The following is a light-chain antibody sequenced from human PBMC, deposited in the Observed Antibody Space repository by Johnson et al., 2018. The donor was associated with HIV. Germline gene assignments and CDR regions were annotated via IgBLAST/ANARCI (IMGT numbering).Light chain of an antibody. CDR1: SSNIGNNY. J-gene: IGLJ1*01. Sequence: QSVLTQPPSVSAAPGQKVTISCSGSSSNIGNNYVSWYQQLPGTAPKLLIYENNKRPSRIPDRFSGSKSGTSATLGITGLQTGDEADYYCGTWDSSLSACYVFGTGTKVSV. CDR2: ENN. V-gene: IGLV1-51*02. CDR3: GTWDSSLSACYV.